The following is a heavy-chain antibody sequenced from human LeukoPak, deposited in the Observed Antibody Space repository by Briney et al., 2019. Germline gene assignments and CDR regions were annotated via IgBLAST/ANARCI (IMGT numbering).Heavy chain of an antibody. CDR1: GYTFTGYY. D-gene: IGHD3-10*01. Sequence: GASVKVSFKASGYTFTGYYMHWVRQAPGQGLEWKGLINPNSGGTNNAQKFQGRVTITRDTSISTAYMALSRLRSDDTAGYYCARDGGSRNYWYYYMDVWGKGTTVTISS. J-gene: IGHJ6*03. CDR2: INPNSGGT. CDR3: ARDGGSRNYWYYYMDV. V-gene: IGHV1-2*02.